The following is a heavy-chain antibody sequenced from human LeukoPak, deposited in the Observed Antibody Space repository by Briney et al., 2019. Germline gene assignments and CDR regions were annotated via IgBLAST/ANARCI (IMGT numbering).Heavy chain of an antibody. J-gene: IGHJ4*02. CDR3: AREPQWELPYYFDY. CDR2: IIPIFGTA. Sequence: GASVKVSCKASGGTFISYAISWVRQAPGQGLEWMGGIIPIFGTANYAQKFQGRVTITADKSTSTAYMELSSLRSEDTAVYYCAREPQWELPYYFDYWGQGTLVTVSS. D-gene: IGHD1-26*01. CDR1: GGTFISYA. V-gene: IGHV1-69*06.